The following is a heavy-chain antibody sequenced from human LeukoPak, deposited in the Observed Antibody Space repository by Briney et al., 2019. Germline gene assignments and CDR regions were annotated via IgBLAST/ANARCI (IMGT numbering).Heavy chain of an antibody. CDR1: GYTFTGYY. Sequence: ASVKVSCKASGYTFTGYYMHWLRQAPGQGLEWMGRINPNSGGTNYAQKFQGRVTMTRDTSISTAYMELSRLRSDDTAVYYCARDFGEWFGEHTTKNDYWGQGTLVTVSS. D-gene: IGHD3-10*01. J-gene: IGHJ4*02. CDR3: ARDFGEWFGEHTTKNDY. V-gene: IGHV1-2*06. CDR2: INPNSGGT.